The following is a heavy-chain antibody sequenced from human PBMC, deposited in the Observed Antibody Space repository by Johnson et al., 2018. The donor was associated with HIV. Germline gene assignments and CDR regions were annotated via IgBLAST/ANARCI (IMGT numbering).Heavy chain of an antibody. CDR1: GFTVSNTY. CDR3: ATGSLVVVGGDGLLQLRDAVDI. CDR2: LDTGGNT. V-gene: IGHV3-53*01. J-gene: IGHJ3*02. D-gene: IGHD2-15*01. Sequence: VHLVESGGGLIQPGGSLRLSCATSGFTVSNTYMTWVRQAPGKGLEWVSGLDTGGNTYYADSVTGRFTISRDNSNNTLYVQMNGLRAEDTAVYYCATGSLVVVGGDGLLQLRDAVDIWGRGTKVTVSS.